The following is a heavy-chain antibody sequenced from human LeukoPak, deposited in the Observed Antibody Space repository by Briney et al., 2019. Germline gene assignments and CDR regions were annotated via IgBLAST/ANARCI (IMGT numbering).Heavy chain of an antibody. Sequence: PGRSLRLSCAASGFTFSRYWMLWVRQAPGKGLVWVSHISSDGSSTRYADSVKGRFTISRDNAKNTLYLQMSSLRAEDTAVYYCATYSGAYSSGWPHYWGQGTLVTVSS. J-gene: IGHJ4*02. CDR1: GFTFSRYW. CDR3: ATYSGAYSSGWPHY. V-gene: IGHV3-74*01. D-gene: IGHD6-19*01. CDR2: ISSDGSST.